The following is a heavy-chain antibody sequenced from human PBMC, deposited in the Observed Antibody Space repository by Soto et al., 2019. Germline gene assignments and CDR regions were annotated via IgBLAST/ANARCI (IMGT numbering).Heavy chain of an antibody. CDR2: IYYSGST. Sequence: QVQLQESGPGLVKPSQTLSLTCTVSGGSISSGGYYWSWIRQHPGKGLEWIGYIYYSGSTYYNPSLKSRVTISVDTSKNQFSLKLSSVTAAATAVYYCARDYGYCISTSCYGNYYYGMDVWGQGNTVTVSS. D-gene: IGHD2-2*03. V-gene: IGHV4-31*03. J-gene: IGHJ6*02. CDR3: ARDYGYCISTSCYGNYYYGMDV. CDR1: GGSISSGGYY.